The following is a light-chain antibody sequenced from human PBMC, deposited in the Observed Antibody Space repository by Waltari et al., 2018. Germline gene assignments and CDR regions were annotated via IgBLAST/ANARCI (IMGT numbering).Light chain of an antibody. Sequence: QSALTQPPSASGSRGQSVTISCTGTSSDVGSYNYVSWYQQHPGKAPKLMIYEVTKRPSGVPDPFPGSKSGNTASLTVSGLQAEDEADYYCSSYAGSNNVIFGGGTRLTVL. CDR2: EVT. J-gene: IGLJ2*01. CDR1: SSDVGSYNY. CDR3: SSYAGSNNVI. V-gene: IGLV2-8*01.